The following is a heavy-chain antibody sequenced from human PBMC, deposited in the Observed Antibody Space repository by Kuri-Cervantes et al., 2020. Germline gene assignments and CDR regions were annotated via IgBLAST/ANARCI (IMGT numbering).Heavy chain of an antibody. CDR1: GFSFSDYY. CDR2: VSNSGSTI. CDR3: ARCTVAGHFDY. Sequence: GESLKISCAASGFSFSDYYMSWIRQAPGKGLEWVSYVSNSGSTIYYADSVKGRFTISRDNAKNSLYLQMNSLRDEDTAVYYCARCTVAGHFDYWGQGTLVTVSS. V-gene: IGHV3-11*04. J-gene: IGHJ4*02. D-gene: IGHD6-19*01.